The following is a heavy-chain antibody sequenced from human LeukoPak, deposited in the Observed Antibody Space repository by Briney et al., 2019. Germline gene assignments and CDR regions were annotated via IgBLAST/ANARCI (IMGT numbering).Heavy chain of an antibody. D-gene: IGHD2-2*01. CDR2: ISGSGGST. V-gene: IGHV3-23*01. Sequence: PGGSLRLSCAASGFTFSSYVMSWVRQAPGKGMEWVSTISGSGGSTYYADSVKGRFTISRDNSKNTLYLQMNSLRAEDMAVYYCAMASSTSSGWLDPWGQGTPVTVSS. CDR1: GFTFSSYV. CDR3: AMASSTSSGWLDP. J-gene: IGHJ5*02.